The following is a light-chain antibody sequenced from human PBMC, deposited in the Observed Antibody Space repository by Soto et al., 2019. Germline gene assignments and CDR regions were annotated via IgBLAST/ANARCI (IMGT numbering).Light chain of an antibody. V-gene: IGLV2-11*01. CDR3: CSYAGSYTDV. Sequence: QSVLTQPRSVSASPGQSVTISCTGTSSDVGGYNYVSWYQQHPGQGPKLMIYDVSKRPSGVPDRFSGSKSGNTASLTISGLQAEDEADYYCCSYAGSYTDVFGTGTKLTVL. CDR1: SSDVGGYNY. J-gene: IGLJ1*01. CDR2: DVS.